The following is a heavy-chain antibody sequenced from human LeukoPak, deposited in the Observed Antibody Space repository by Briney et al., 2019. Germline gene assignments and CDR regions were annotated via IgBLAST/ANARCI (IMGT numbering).Heavy chain of an antibody. D-gene: IGHD2-15*01. CDR2: INPSDGST. Sequence: GASVNVSCKASGYTFTSYYMHWVRQAPGQGLEWMGVINPSDGSTTYAQKFQGRVTLTRDTSTSTVYMELSSLRSEDTAVYYCARESVAATQRDYSFDYWGQGTLVTVSS. J-gene: IGHJ4*02. CDR1: GYTFTSYY. V-gene: IGHV1-46*01. CDR3: ARESVAATQRDYSFDY.